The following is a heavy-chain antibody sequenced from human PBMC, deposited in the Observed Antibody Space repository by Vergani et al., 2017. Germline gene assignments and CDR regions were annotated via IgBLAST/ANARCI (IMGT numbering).Heavy chain of an antibody. CDR2: ICHTEDT. CDR3: ATIGYRRWSYYFDY. Sequence: QVQLQESGPGLVKPPGTLSLTCAVSGDSISSNNCWTWARQPPGKGLVWIGEICHTEDTKYRPSLKSRVTVSVDESRNLFFLRLNAVTAADAAVYYCATIGYRRWSYYFDYWGQGILVTVSS. CDR1: GDSISSNNC. D-gene: IGHD1-26*01. V-gene: IGHV4-4*03. J-gene: IGHJ4*02.